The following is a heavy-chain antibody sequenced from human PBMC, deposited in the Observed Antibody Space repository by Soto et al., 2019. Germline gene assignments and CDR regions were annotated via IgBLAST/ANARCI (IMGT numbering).Heavy chain of an antibody. J-gene: IGHJ3*02. CDR2: ISSSSSYT. CDR1: GFTFSDYY. V-gene: IGHV3-11*06. CDR3: ARWYSGSYLLVLDAFDI. D-gene: IGHD1-26*01. Sequence: PGGALSLSCAASGFTFSDYYMSWIRQAPGKGLEWVSYISSSSSYTNYADSVKGRFTISRDNAKNSLYLQMNSLRAEDTAVYYCARWYSGSYLLVLDAFDIWGQGTMVTVSS.